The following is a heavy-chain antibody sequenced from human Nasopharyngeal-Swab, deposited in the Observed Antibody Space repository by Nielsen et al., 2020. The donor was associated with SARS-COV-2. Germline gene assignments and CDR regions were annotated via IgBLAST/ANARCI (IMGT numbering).Heavy chain of an antibody. Sequence: GESLKISCAASGFTFSSYAMSWVRQAPGRGLEWVSVIYSGGSSTYYADSVKGRFTISRDNSKNTLYLQMNSLRAEDTAVYYCAKSKAVAGYYDYWSQGTLVTVSS. D-gene: IGHD6-19*01. J-gene: IGHJ4*02. V-gene: IGHV3-23*03. CDR1: GFTFSSYA. CDR3: AKSKAVAGYYDY. CDR2: IYSGGSST.